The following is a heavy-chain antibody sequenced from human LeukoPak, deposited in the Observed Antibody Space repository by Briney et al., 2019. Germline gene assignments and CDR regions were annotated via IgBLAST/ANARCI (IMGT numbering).Heavy chain of an antibody. V-gene: IGHV4-30-2*01. D-gene: IGHD2-2*01. CDR3: ARGSRCSSTSCYGPPDY. CDR2: IYHSGST. J-gene: IGHJ4*02. Sequence: SETLSLTCAVSGGSISSGGYSWSWIRQPPGKGLEWIGYIYHSGSTYYNPSLKSRVTISVDRSKNQFSLKLGSVTAADTAVYYCARGSRCSSTSCYGPPDYWGQGTLVTVSS. CDR1: GGSISSGGYS.